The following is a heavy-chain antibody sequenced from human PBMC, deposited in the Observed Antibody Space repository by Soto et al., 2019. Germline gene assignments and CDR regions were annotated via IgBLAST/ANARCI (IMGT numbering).Heavy chain of an antibody. CDR3: AIPSGLTVTGPDY. CDR2: XSXXSXXX. Sequence: PGGSLRLSCEASGFIFSDHAISWVRQAPGKGLEXVSXXSXXSXXXXXAXXVKGRFTISRDNSKNTLYLQMNSLRAGETALYYCAIPSGLTVTGPDYWGQGTLVTASS. J-gene: IGHJ4*02. V-gene: IGHV3-23*01. CDR1: GFIFSDHA. D-gene: IGHD6-19*01.